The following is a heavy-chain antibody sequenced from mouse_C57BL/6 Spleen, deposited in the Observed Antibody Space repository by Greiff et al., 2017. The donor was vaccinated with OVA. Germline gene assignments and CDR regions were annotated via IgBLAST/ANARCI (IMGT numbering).Heavy chain of an antibody. J-gene: IGHJ2*01. CDR3: TKSPHYYGSSRYFDY. CDR2: IDPETGGT. D-gene: IGHD1-1*01. Sequence: QVQLQQSGAELVRPGASVTLSCKASGYTFTDYEMHWVKQTPVHGLEWIGAIDPETGGTAYNQKFKGKAILTADKSSSTAYMELRSLTSEDSAVYYCTKSPHYYGSSRYFDYWGQGTTLTVSS. V-gene: IGHV1-15*01. CDR1: GYTFTDYE.